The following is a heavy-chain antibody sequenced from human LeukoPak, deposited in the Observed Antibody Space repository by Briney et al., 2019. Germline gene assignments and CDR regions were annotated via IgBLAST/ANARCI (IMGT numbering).Heavy chain of an antibody. D-gene: IGHD3-9*01. Sequence: ASVKVSCKASGYTFTSYDINWVRQATGQGIEWMGWMNPNSGNTGYAQKFQGRVTMTRNTSISTAYMELSSLRSEDTAVYYCERILRYFDWLLGDYYGMDVWGQGTTVTVSS. V-gene: IGHV1-8*01. CDR1: GYTFTSYD. CDR3: ERILRYFDWLLGDYYGMDV. J-gene: IGHJ6*02. CDR2: MNPNSGNT.